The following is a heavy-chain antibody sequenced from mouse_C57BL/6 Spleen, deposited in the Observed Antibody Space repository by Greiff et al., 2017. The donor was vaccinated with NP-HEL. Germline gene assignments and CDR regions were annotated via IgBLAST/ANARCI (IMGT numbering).Heavy chain of an antibody. V-gene: IGHV1-50*01. D-gene: IGHD4-1*01. CDR1: GYTFTSYW. J-gene: IGHJ1*03. CDR3: ARSPLTGTFRYFDV. Sequence: QVHVKQPGAELVKPGASVKLSCKASGYTFTSYWMQWVKQRPGQGLEWIGEIDPSDSYTNYNQKFKGKATLTVDTSSSTAYMQLSSLTSEDSAVYYCARSPLTGTFRYFDVWGTGTTVTVSS. CDR2: IDPSDSYT.